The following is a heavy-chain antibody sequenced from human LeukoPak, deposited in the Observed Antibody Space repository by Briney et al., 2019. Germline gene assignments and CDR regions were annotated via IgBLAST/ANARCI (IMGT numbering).Heavy chain of an antibody. CDR3: ARGVATGVDFFDI. CDR1: GFTFSSYW. Sequence: GGSLRLSCAASGFTFSSYWMSWVRQAPGKGLEWVANIKQDGSEKYYVDSVKGRFTISRDNARDSLYLQMNSLRADDTAVYYCARGVATGVDFFDIWGQGTMVTASS. V-gene: IGHV3-7*01. J-gene: IGHJ3*02. D-gene: IGHD5-12*01. CDR2: IKQDGSEK.